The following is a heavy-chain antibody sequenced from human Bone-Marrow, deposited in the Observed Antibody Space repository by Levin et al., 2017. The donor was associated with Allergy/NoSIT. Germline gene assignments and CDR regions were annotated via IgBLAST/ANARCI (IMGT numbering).Heavy chain of an antibody. V-gene: IGHV1-46*01. CDR3: SRGTGSRDPIPNDY. CDR1: GYSFTYYY. CDR2: INLSDTST. Sequence: ASVKVSCKASGYSFTYYYMHWVRQAPGQGLEWMGIINLSDTSTTYAQEFQGRVTMTRDTATSTIYMELSRLRPEDTAVYFCSRGTGSRDPIPNDYWGQGTLVTVSS. J-gene: IGHJ4*02. D-gene: IGHD6-13*01.